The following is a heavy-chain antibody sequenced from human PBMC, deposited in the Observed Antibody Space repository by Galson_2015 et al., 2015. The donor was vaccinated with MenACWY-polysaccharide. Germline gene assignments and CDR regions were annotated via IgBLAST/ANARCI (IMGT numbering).Heavy chain of an antibody. J-gene: IGHJ4*02. D-gene: IGHD7-27*01. V-gene: IGHV5-51*03. CDR2: IYPGDSDT. CDR3: ARQNWASGDF. Sequence: QSGAEVKKPGESLRISCKGSGYSFTNYWIGWVRQTPGKGLEWMGIIYPGDSDTRYSPSFQGQITISADKSISTTYLQWNSPKASDTAMYYCARQNWASGDFWGQGTLVTVST. CDR1: GYSFTNYW.